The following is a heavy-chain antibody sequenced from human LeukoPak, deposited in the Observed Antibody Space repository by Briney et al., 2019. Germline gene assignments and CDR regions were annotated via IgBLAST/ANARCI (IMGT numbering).Heavy chain of an antibody. Sequence: SVKVSCKAFGYTFTTYPVHWVRQAPGQGLEWMGGIIPIFGTANYAQKFQGRVTITADESTSTAYMELSSLRSEDTAVYYCALRAVADPYYYGMDVWGQGTTVTVSS. V-gene: IGHV1-69*13. CDR3: ALRAVADPYYYGMDV. CDR1: GYTFTTYP. D-gene: IGHD6-19*01. CDR2: IIPIFGTA. J-gene: IGHJ6*02.